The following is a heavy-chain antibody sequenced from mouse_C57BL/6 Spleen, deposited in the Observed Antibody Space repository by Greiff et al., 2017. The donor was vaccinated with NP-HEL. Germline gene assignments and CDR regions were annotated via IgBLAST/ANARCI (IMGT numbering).Heavy chain of an antibody. CDR2: SRHKANDYTT. CDR1: GFTFSDFY. D-gene: IGHD1-1*01. J-gene: IGHJ1*01. V-gene: IGHV7-1*01. CDR3: ESEARGGTTWYFDD. Sequence: EVQVEQSGGGLVQSGRSLKLSCATSGFTFSDFYMEWVRQAPGKGLEWIAASRHKANDYTTEYSASVKVRFIVSRDTSQSILYLQMKALRVEDTAIEYCESEARGGTTWYFDDWGPGTPVTVSS.